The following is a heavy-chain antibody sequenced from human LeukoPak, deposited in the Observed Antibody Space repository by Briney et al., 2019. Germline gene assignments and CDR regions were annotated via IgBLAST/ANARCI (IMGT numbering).Heavy chain of an antibody. D-gene: IGHD3-10*01. V-gene: IGHV5-51*01. J-gene: IGHJ5*02. CDR2: IYPGDSDT. CDR1: GYSFTSYW. CDR3: ARGMGYYGSGRTTPFDP. Sequence: GESLKISCKGSGYSFTSYWIGWVRQMPGKGLEWMGIIYPGDSDTRYSPSFQGQVTISADKSISTAYMELSRLRSDDTAVYYCARGMGYYGSGRTTPFDPWGQGTLVTVSS.